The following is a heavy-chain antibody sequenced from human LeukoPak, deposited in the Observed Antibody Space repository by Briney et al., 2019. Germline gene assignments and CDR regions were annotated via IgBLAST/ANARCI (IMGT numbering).Heavy chain of an antibody. CDR1: GFTFDDYA. D-gene: IGHD3-22*01. CDR3: ARAMMVVANLWGVFDY. Sequence: GRSLRLSCAASGFTFDDYAMHWVRQAPGKGLEWVSGISWNSGSIGYADSVKGRFTISRDNSKNTLYLQMNSLRAEDTAVYYCARAMMVVANLWGVFDYWGQGTLVTVSS. J-gene: IGHJ4*02. V-gene: IGHV3-9*01. CDR2: ISWNSGSI.